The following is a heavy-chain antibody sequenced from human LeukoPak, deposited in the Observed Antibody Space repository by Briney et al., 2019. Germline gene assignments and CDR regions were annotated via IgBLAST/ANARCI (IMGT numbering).Heavy chain of an antibody. CDR3: AKDRSGSYGVRGYFDY. Sequence: GGSLRLSCAASGFTFISYDMHWVRQAPGKGLEWVAIMSYDGSNKYYADSVKGRFTISRDNSKNTLYLQMNSLRAEDTAVYFCAKDRSGSYGVRGYFDYWGQGNLVTVYS. J-gene: IGHJ4*02. V-gene: IGHV3-30*18. D-gene: IGHD3-16*01. CDR1: GFTFISYD. CDR2: MSYDGSNK.